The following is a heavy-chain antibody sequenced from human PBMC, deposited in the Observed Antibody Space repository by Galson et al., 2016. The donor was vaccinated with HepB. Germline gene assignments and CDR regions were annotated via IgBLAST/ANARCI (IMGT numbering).Heavy chain of an antibody. J-gene: IGHJ4*02. V-gene: IGHV3-7*01. CDR2: IKQGGSEK. D-gene: IGHD6-19*01. CDR3: AGEDPNIAVAALDY. CDR1: GFTFSMYW. Sequence: SLRLSCAASGFTFSMYWMSWVRQAPGKGLEWVANIKQGGSEKYYVESVRGRFTISRDNAKNSLFLQMNSLRGEDTAVYYCAGEDPNIAVAALDYWGQGTLVTVSS.